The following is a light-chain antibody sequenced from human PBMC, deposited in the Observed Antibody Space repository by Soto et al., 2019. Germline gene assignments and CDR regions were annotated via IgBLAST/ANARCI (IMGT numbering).Light chain of an antibody. CDR1: QSISSY. J-gene: IGKJ1*01. V-gene: IGKV1-39*01. CDR2: AAS. Sequence: DIGMTQSPSNRSESVGDRVTIPSRASQSISSYLNWYQQKPGKAPKLLIYAASSLQSGVPSRFSGSGSGADFTLTISSLQPEDFATYYCQQSYSTPRTFGQGTNLDIK. CDR3: QQSYSTPRT.